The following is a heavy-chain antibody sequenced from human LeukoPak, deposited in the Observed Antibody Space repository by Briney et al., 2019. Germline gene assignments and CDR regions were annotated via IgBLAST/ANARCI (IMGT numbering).Heavy chain of an antibody. V-gene: IGHV3-30*04. Sequence: GGSLRLSCAASGFPFSSYSMHWVRQAPGNGLEWVAVISNDGSHKYYADSVKGRFIISRDNSKNTLSLQMNTLRPDDTAVFYCARDPNRLADYGGDYFDHWGQGTLVTVFS. CDR1: GFPFSSYS. J-gene: IGHJ4*02. CDR2: ISNDGSHK. D-gene: IGHD4-23*01. CDR3: ARDPNRLADYGGDYFDH.